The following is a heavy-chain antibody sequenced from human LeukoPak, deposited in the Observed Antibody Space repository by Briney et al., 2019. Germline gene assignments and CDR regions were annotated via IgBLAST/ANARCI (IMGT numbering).Heavy chain of an antibody. J-gene: IGHJ6*02. Sequence: SGGSLRLSCAASGFTVSSYWMSWVRKAPGKGLEWVANIKQDGSEIYYVDSVKGRFTISRDNAKNLLYLQMNSLRAEDTAVYYCGRSMDVWGQGTTVTVSS. V-gene: IGHV3-7*03. CDR3: GRSMDV. CDR2: IKQDGSEI. CDR1: GFTVSSYW.